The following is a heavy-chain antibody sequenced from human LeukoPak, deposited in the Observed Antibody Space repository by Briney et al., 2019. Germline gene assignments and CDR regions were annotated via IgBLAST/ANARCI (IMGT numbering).Heavy chain of an antibody. Sequence: GGSLRLSCAASGFTFSIYAMSWVRQAPGKGLEWVSAISATDVRTYYADSVKGRFTISRDNSKRTLYLQMNSLRAEDTALYYCAKDLSGSFDYWGHGSLVTVSS. D-gene: IGHD1-26*01. CDR1: GFTFSIYA. CDR2: ISATDVRT. J-gene: IGHJ4*01. CDR3: AKDLSGSFDY. V-gene: IGHV3-23*01.